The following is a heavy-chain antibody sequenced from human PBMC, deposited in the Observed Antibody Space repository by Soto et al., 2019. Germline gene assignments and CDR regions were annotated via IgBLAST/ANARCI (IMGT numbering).Heavy chain of an antibody. J-gene: IGHJ6*02. Sequence: PGGSLRLSCAASGFTFSSYAMSWVRQAPGKGLEWVSAISGSGGSTYYADSVKGRFTISRDNSKNTLYLQMNSLRAEDTAVYYCAKPRYSYGLAYYYGMDVWGQGTTVTRLL. CDR2: ISGSGGST. CDR1: GFTFSSYA. D-gene: IGHD5-18*01. V-gene: IGHV3-23*01. CDR3: AKPRYSYGLAYYYGMDV.